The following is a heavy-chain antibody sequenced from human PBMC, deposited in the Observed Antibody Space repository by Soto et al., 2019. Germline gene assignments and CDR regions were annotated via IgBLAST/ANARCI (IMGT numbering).Heavy chain of an antibody. CDR2: ISYEGSNN. J-gene: IGHJ3*01. D-gene: IGHD6-19*01. CDR1: GFTFSDYG. V-gene: IGHV3-30*18. Sequence: PVGSLRLSCAASGFTFSDYGMHWVRQAPGKGLEWVAVISYEGSNNYYVDSVKGRFTISRDNSKSTVYLHMDSLRAEDTAVYYCAKGWPGYSSGWFAFDSWGPGTVVTVSS. CDR3: AKGWPGYSSGWFAFDS.